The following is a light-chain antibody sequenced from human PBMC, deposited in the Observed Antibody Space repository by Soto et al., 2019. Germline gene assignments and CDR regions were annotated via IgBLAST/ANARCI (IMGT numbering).Light chain of an antibody. Sequence: DIQMTQSPSTLSASVGDRVTITCRASQSISSWLAWFQQKPGKAPKLLIYDASTLESGVPSRFSGSGSGTDFTLAISSLQPEDSATYYCLQDINYPWTFGQGTKV. V-gene: IGKV1-5*01. CDR2: DAS. CDR3: LQDINYPWT. CDR1: QSISSW. J-gene: IGKJ1*01.